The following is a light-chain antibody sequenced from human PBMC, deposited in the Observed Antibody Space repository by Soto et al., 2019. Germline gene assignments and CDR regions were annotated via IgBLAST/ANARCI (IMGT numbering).Light chain of an antibody. CDR1: QSLVYRDGNTY. CDR3: MQGTHWPWT. Sequence: DVVMTQSPLSLPVTLGQPASISCRSSQSLVYRDGNTYLNWFQQRPGQSPRRLIYKVSNRDSGVPNRFSGSGSGADFTLKISRVEAEDVGVYYCMQGTHWPWTFGQGTNVEIK. CDR2: KVS. V-gene: IGKV2-30*01. J-gene: IGKJ1*01.